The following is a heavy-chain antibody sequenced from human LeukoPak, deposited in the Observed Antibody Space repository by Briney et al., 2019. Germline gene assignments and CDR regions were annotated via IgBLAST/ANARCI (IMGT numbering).Heavy chain of an antibody. D-gene: IGHD3-10*01. V-gene: IGHV4-59*01. Sequence: SETLSLTCTVSGGSLSSYYWSWVRQPPGKGLEWIGYIYYSGSTNYNPSLTSRVTISVDTSKNQFSLKLSSVTAADTAVYYCARTGGGGSGHFDYWGQGTLVTVSS. J-gene: IGHJ4*02. CDR1: GGSLSSYY. CDR3: ARTGGGGSGHFDY. CDR2: IYYSGST.